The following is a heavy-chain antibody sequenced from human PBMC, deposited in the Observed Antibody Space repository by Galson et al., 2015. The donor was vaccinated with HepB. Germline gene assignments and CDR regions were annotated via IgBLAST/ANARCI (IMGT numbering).Heavy chain of an antibody. CDR3: ARETVILNWSLDL. Sequence: FLRLSCAASGFTFSRFGMHWVRQAPGKGLEWMGCIWYDGSNTHTADSVKGRFSISRDNSRNTLYLHMNSLRAEDTAVYYCARETVILNWSLDLWGRGTLVTVSS. V-gene: IGHV3-33*01. CDR1: GFTFSRFG. D-gene: IGHD3-16*02. J-gene: IGHJ2*01. CDR2: IWYDGSNT.